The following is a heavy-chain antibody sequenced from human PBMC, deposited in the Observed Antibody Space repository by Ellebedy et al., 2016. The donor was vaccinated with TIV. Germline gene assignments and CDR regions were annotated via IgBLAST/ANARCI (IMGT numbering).Heavy chain of an antibody. V-gene: IGHV1-18*01. Sequence: AASVKVSCKASGYTFTSYGISWARQAPGQGLEWMGWISAYNGNTNYAQKLQGRVTMTTDTSTSTAYMELRSLRSEDTAVYYCARSDPRSLLWFGESRREGMDVWGQGTTVTVSS. J-gene: IGHJ6*02. CDR3: ARSDPRSLLWFGESRREGMDV. D-gene: IGHD3-10*01. CDR1: GYTFTSYG. CDR2: ISAYNGNT.